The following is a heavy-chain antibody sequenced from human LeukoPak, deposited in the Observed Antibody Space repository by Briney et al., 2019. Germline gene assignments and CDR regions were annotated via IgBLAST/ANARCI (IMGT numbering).Heavy chain of an antibody. Sequence: GESLKISCKGSGYSFTTYWIGWVRQMPGKGLEWMAIIYPGDSDTRYSPSFQGQVTVSADKSISTAYLQWSSLKASDTAMYYCTRRELDAFDIWGQGTTVTVSS. CDR3: TRRELDAFDI. V-gene: IGHV5-51*01. CDR2: IYPGDSDT. CDR1: GYSFTTYW. D-gene: IGHD1-26*01. J-gene: IGHJ3*02.